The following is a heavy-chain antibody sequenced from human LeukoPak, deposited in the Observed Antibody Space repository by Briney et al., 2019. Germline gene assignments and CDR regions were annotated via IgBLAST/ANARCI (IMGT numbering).Heavy chain of an antibody. CDR2: IHNSGST. V-gene: IGHV4-39*07. CDR3: AREMYDSGGYRVSYFDY. Sequence: SETLSLTCTVSGGSISSSSYYWGWLRQPPGKGLEWIASIHNSGSTFYNPSLKGRVSRSIDTSKNQFSLKLSSVTAADTAVYYCAREMYDSGGYRVSYFDYWGQGILVTVSS. D-gene: IGHD3-22*01. J-gene: IGHJ4*02. CDR1: GGSISSSSYY.